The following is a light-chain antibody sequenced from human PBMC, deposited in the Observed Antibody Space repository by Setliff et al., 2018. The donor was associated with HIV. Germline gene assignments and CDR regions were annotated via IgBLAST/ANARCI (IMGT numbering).Light chain of an antibody. V-gene: IGLV2-23*02. CDR3: CSHAGSSTFGV. J-gene: IGLJ1*01. CDR1: SSDVGSYNL. CDR2: EVS. Sequence: QSALTRPASVSGSPGQSITISCTGTSSDVGSYNLVSWYQQHPGTAPKLMIYEVSKRPSGVSDRFSGSKSGNTASLTISGLQAEDEADYYCCSHAGSSTFGVFGTGTKVTVL.